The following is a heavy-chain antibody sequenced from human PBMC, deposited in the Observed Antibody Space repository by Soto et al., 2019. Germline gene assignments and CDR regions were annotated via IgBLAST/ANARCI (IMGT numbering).Heavy chain of an antibody. Sequence: EVQLVESGGGLVKPGGSLRLSCAASGFTFSNAWMYWVRQAPGKGLEWVGLIKGKTDGGTTDYAAPVKGRFAISRDDSKNTLYLQMNSLETEDTAMYYCTTALRYYDFWSGYYRGDYWGQGTLVTVSS. J-gene: IGHJ4*02. CDR2: IKGKTDGGTT. D-gene: IGHD3-3*01. CDR3: TTALRYYDFWSGYYRGDY. CDR1: GFTFSNAW. V-gene: IGHV3-15*01.